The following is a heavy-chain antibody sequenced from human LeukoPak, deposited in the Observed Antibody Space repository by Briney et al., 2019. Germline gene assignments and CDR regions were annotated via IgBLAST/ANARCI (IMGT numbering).Heavy chain of an antibody. Sequence: PGGSLRLSCAASGFTFDDYGMSWVRHAPGKGLEWVSGINWNGGSTGYADSVKGRFTISRDNAKNSLYLQMNSLRAEDTALYYCARSRYAAGTISYDYWGQGTLVTVSS. J-gene: IGHJ4*02. D-gene: IGHD6-19*01. CDR1: GFTFDDYG. CDR3: ARSRYAAGTISYDY. V-gene: IGHV3-20*04. CDR2: INWNGGST.